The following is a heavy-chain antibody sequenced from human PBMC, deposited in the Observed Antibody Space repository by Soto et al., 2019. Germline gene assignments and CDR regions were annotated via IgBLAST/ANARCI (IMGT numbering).Heavy chain of an antibody. D-gene: IGHD2-15*01. J-gene: IGHJ5*02. CDR3: ARDVGYCSGGSCFAGLWFDP. CDR2: IYYSGST. CDR1: GGSISSYY. Sequence: SETLSLTCTVSGGSISSYYWSWIRQPPGKGLEWIGYIYYSGSTNYNPSLKSRVTISVDTSKNQFSLKLSSVTAADTAVYYCARDVGYCSGGSCFAGLWFDPWGQGTLVTVSS. V-gene: IGHV4-59*01.